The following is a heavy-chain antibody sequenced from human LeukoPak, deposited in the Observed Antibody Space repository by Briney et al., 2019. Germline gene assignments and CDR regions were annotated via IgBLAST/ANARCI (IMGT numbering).Heavy chain of an antibody. J-gene: IGHJ4*02. CDR2: ISYDGSNK. D-gene: IGHD6-6*01. CDR3: ARDSSSSGGRPLDY. Sequence: GGSLRLSCAASGFTFSSYAMHWVRQAPGKGLEWVAVISYDGSNKYYADSVKGRFTISRDNSKNTLYLQMNSLRAEDTAVYYCARDSSSSGGRPLDYWGQGTLVTVSS. V-gene: IGHV3-30*04. CDR1: GFTFSSYA.